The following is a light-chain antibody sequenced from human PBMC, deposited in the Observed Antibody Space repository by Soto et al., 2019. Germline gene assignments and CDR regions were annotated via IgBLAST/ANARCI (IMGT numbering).Light chain of an antibody. CDR1: QSVSGY. CDR3: QQRNYWEVT. CDR2: DVS. Sequence: EVVLTQSPVTLTLAPGERATLSCRPSQSVSGYLAWYQQKPGQAPRHLIYDVSNRATGIPARFSGSGSGTDFTLTISSLESEEFAIYYCQQRNYWEVTFGQGTRLEI. J-gene: IGKJ5*01. V-gene: IGKV3-11*01.